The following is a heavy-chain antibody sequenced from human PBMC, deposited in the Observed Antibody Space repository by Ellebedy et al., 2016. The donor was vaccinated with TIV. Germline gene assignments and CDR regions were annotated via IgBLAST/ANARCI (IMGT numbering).Heavy chain of an antibody. CDR1: GVSVNSANYY. CDR3: SGAYGRATPKY. J-gene: IGHJ4*02. D-gene: IGHD3-10*01. CDR2: FYSSGST. V-gene: IGHV4-61*01. Sequence: MPSETLSLTCTVSGVSVNSANYYWTWIRQPPGKGLEWIGYFYSSGSTDYKPSLKSRVAISVDTSKNQFSLKLSSVPAADTAVYFCSGAYGRATPKYWGQGTLVTVSS.